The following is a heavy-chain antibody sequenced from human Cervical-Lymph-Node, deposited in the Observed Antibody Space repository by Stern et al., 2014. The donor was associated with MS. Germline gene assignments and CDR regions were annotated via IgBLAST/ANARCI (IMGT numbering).Heavy chain of an antibody. CDR3: ARHQPAATFAMDV. Sequence: VQLVQSGAEVKKPGESLKISCKGSGYNFGDYWIGWVRQKPGKGLELLGTIFPGDSDSRYSPSFEGQVTISADESIRTAFLQSSSLKASDTGIYYCARHQPAATFAMDVWGQGTTVIVSS. J-gene: IGHJ6*02. V-gene: IGHV5-51*01. CDR1: GYNFGDYW. D-gene: IGHD2-2*01. CDR2: IFPGDSDS.